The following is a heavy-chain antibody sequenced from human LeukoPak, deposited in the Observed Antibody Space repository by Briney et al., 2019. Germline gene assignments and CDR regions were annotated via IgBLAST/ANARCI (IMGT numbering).Heavy chain of an antibody. V-gene: IGHV5-51*01. CDR2: IYPGDSDT. CDR3: AKSGELGRGTYYYYYYYMDV. J-gene: IGHJ6*03. D-gene: IGHD1-26*01. Sequence: GESLKISCKGSGYSFTSYWIGWVRQMPGKGLEWMGIIYPGDSDTRYSPSFQGQVTISADKSISTAYLQWSSLKASDTAMYYCAKSGELGRGTYYYYYYYMDVWGKGTPVTVSS. CDR1: GYSFTSYW.